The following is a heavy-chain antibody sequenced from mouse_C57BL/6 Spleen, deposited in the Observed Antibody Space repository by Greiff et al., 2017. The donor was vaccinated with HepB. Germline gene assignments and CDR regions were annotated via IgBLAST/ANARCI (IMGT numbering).Heavy chain of an antibody. V-gene: IGHV1-52*01. D-gene: IGHD1-1*01. CDR2: IDPSDSET. Sequence: VQGVESGAELVKPGASVKVSCKASGYTFTSYWMHWVKQRPIQGLEWIGNIDPSDSETHYNQKFKDKATLTVDKSSSTAYMQLSSLTSEDSAVYYCARGSSYAMDYWGQGTSVTVSS. CDR1: GYTFTSYW. J-gene: IGHJ4*01. CDR3: ARGSSYAMDY.